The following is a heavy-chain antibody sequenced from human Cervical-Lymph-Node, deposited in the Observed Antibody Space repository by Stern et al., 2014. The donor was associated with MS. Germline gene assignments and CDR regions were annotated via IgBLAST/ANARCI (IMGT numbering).Heavy chain of an antibody. CDR1: GFSLSTSGVG. V-gene: IGHV2-5*02. J-gene: IGHJ4*02. CDR3: AHQYAYFDS. Sequence: QITLKESGPTLVKPTQTLTLTCTFSGFSLSTSGVGVGWIRQPPGKALEWLALIYWGDEKRYRPFLKRRLTTTKAPSNTHAVAPMTNMDPVDTATYYCAHQYAYFDSWGQGTLVPVSS. CDR2: IYWGDEK. D-gene: IGHD2-8*01.